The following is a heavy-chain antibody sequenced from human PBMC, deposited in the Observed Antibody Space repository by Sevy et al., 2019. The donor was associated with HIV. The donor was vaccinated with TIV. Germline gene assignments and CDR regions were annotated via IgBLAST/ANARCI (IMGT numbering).Heavy chain of an antibody. CDR2: IWYDGSSQ. J-gene: IGHJ4*02. CDR1: GFIFSTYG. D-gene: IGHD6-13*01. V-gene: IGHV3-33*08. CDR3: VSGASIAAAGNFAY. Sequence: SLRLSCAASGFIFSTYGMHWVRQAPGKGLEWVALIWYDGSSQYYADSVQGRFTISRDNSKNTLDLQMNSLRAEDTAAYYCVSGASIAAAGNFAYWGQGTLVTVSS.